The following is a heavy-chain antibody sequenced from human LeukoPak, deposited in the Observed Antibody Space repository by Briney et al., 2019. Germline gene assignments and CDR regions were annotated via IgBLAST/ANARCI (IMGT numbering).Heavy chain of an antibody. Sequence: GGSLGLSCAASGFTFDDYGMSWVRQAPGKGLEWVSGINWNGGSTGYADSVKGRFTISRDNAKNSLHLQMNSLRAEDTAVYYCAKDRSPAAFDIWGQGTMVTVSS. J-gene: IGHJ3*02. V-gene: IGHV3-20*04. CDR3: AKDRSPAAFDI. CDR2: INWNGGST. CDR1: GFTFDDYG.